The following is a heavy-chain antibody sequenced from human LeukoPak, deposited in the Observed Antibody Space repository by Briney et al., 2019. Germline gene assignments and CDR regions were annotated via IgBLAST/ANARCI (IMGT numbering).Heavy chain of an antibody. V-gene: IGHV1-69*05. Sequence: SVKVSCEASGGTFSSYAISWVRRAPGQGLEWMGGIIPIFGIANYAQKFQGRVTITTDESTSTAYMELSSLRSEDTAVYYCAGDRDSSGSPPNFDYWGQGTLVTVSS. CDR3: AGDRDSSGSPPNFDY. D-gene: IGHD6-19*01. CDR1: GGTFSSYA. J-gene: IGHJ4*02. CDR2: IIPIFGIA.